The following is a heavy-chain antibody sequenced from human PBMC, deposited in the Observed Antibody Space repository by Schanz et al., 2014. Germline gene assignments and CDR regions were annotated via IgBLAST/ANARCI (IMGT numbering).Heavy chain of an antibody. CDR2: IIPILDKT. CDR1: GGTFSSST. V-gene: IGHV1-69*08. Sequence: QVQLVQSGAEVKKPGSSVKVSCKASGGTFSSSTLTWVRQAPGQGLEWMGRIIPILDKTNYAQKFRGRVTMTRDTSTSTVYMELSSLRSEDTAVYFCARGPSTGAFDIWGQGTIXTVSS. J-gene: IGHJ3*02. CDR3: ARGPSTGAFDI.